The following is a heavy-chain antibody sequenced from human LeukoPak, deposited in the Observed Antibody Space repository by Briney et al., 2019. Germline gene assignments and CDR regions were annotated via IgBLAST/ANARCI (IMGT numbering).Heavy chain of an antibody. CDR1: GFTFSSYW. V-gene: IGHV3-7*03. D-gene: IGHD5-24*01. CDR2: IKQDGSEK. J-gene: IGHJ4*02. Sequence: GGSLRLSCAASGFTFSSYWMSWVRQAPGKGLEWVANIKQDGSEKYYVDSVKGRFTISRDNAKNSLYLQMNSLRAEDTAVYYCANNAERWLQSPLGYWGQGTLVTVSS. CDR3: ANNAERWLQSPLGY.